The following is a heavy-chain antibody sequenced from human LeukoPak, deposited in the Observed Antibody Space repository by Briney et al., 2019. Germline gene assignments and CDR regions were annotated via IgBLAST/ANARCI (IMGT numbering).Heavy chain of an antibody. CDR1: GFTFSDYY. Sequence: GGSLRLSCAASGFTFSDYYMSWIRQAPGKGLEWVSYISSSGSTIYYADSVKGRFTISRDNAKNSLYLQMNSLRAEDTAVYYCARDPGVMATVYYFDYWGQGTLVTVSS. V-gene: IGHV3-11*04. CDR2: ISSSGSTI. D-gene: IGHD5-24*01. J-gene: IGHJ4*02. CDR3: ARDPGVMATVYYFDY.